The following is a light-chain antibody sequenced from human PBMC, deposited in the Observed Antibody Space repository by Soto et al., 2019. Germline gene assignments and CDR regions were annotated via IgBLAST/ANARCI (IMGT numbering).Light chain of an antibody. Sequence: EIVMTQSPATLSVSPGERATLSCRASQSVSSNLGWYQQKPGQAPRLLIYGASTRPTDIPARFSGRGPGTEFTLTISSLQSEDFAVYYCQQYNNWPPWTFGQGTKVEIK. J-gene: IGKJ1*01. CDR3: QQYNNWPPWT. CDR2: GAS. V-gene: IGKV3-15*01. CDR1: QSVSSN.